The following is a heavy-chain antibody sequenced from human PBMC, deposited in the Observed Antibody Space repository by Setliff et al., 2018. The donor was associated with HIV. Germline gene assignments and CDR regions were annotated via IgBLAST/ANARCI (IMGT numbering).Heavy chain of an antibody. D-gene: IGHD1-26*01. CDR1: GYTFPTHS. V-gene: IGHV1-18*01. CDR3: ANSRHFSGDYSFDY. CDR2: ISVYNGHT. Sequence: ASVKVSCKASGYTFPTHSITWVRQAPGQGPEWMGWISVYNGHTSYVQKFQGRVVMTTDISTNTAYMELRSLTSDDTAVYYCANSRHFSGDYSFDYWGQGTLVTVSS. J-gene: IGHJ4*02.